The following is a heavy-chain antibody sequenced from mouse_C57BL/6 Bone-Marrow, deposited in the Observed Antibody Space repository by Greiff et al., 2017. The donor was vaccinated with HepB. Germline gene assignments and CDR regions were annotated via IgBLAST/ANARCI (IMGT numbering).Heavy chain of an antibody. Sequence: EVKLEESGGGLVQPGGSLSLSCAASGFTFTDYYMSWVRQPPGKALEWLGFIRNKANGYTTEYSASVKGRFTISRDNSQSILYLQMNALRAEDSATYYCARSSSMVTTPFAYWGQGTLVTVSA. D-gene: IGHD2-2*01. CDR1: GFTFTDYY. CDR3: ARSSSMVTTPFAY. V-gene: IGHV7-3*01. CDR2: IRNKANGYTT. J-gene: IGHJ3*01.